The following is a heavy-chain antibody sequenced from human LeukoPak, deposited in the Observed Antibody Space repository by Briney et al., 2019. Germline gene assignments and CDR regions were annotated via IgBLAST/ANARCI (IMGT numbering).Heavy chain of an antibody. CDR2: INSNSGDT. V-gene: IGHV1-2*02. J-gene: IGHJ5*02. D-gene: IGHD2-15*01. CDR1: GYTFTGYY. Sequence: ASVKVSYKASGYTFTGYYMHWVRQAPGQGLEWMGWINSNSGDTNYAQKFQGRVTMTRDTSISTVYMELSRLRSDDTAVYYCAREKVEGANWFDPWGQGTLVTVFS. CDR3: AREKVEGANWFDP.